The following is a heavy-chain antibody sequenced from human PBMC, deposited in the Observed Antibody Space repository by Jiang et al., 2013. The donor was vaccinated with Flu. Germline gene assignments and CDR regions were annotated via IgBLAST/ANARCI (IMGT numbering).Heavy chain of an antibody. CDR1: GYTFTSYG. V-gene: IGHV1-18*04. J-gene: IGHJ4*02. CDR3: AREPRGAYYDSSGYPSGYFDY. D-gene: IGHD3-22*01. CDR2: ISAYNGNT. Sequence: GAEVKKPGASVKVSCKASGYTFTSYGISWVRQAPGQGLEWMGWISAYNGNTNYAQKLQGRVTMTTDTSTSTAYMELRSLRSDDTAVYYCAREPRGAYYDSSGYPSGYFDYWGQGTLVTVSS.